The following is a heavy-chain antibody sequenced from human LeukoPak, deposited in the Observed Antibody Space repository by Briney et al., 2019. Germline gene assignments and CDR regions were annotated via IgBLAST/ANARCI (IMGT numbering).Heavy chain of an antibody. CDR1: DGSISSHY. D-gene: IGHD6-19*01. CDR2: FAYSGTT. Sequence: SETLSLTCTVSDGSISSHYWSWIRQPPGKGLGWIGHFAYSGTTSYNASLKSRVTISVDTSKNQLSLKLTSVTAADTAVYYCARPHSSGWYGVYDIWGQGTMVTVSS. J-gene: IGHJ3*02. V-gene: IGHV4-59*08. CDR3: ARPHSSGWYGVYDI.